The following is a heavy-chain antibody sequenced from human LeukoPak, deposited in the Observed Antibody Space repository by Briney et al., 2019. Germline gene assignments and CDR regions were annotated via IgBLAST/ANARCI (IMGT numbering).Heavy chain of an antibody. Sequence: GGSLRLSCAASGFTFSSYGMSWVRQAPGKGLEWVAFIRYDGSNKYYADSVKGRFTISGDNSKNTLYLQMNSLRAEDTAVYYCARARSSYGYGDAFDIWGQGKMVTVSS. J-gene: IGHJ3*02. D-gene: IGHD5-18*01. CDR1: GFTFSSYG. CDR3: ARARSSYGYGDAFDI. CDR2: IRYDGSNK. V-gene: IGHV3-30*02.